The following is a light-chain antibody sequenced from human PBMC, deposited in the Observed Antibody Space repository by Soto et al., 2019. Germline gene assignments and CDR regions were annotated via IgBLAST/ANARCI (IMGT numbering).Light chain of an antibody. V-gene: IGKV1-6*01. CDR1: QGIRSA. CDR3: QQVNSFPST. CDR2: AAS. Sequence: AIQMTQSPSSLSASVGDRVTITCRASQGIRSALGWFQQKPGKAPKLLIYAASSLQSGVPSRFRGGGSGTDFTLTISGLHPEDFATYYCQQVNSFPSTFGQGTRLEIK. J-gene: IGKJ5*01.